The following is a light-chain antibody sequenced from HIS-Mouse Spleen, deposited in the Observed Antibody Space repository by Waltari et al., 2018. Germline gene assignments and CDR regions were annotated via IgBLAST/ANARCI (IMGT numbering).Light chain of an antibody. J-gene: IGLJ2*01. CDR3: YSTDSSGNHRV. Sequence: SYELTPPPSVSVSPGQTARITCSGDALPTKSAYWYQQKSGQAPVLVIYEDSKRPSGIPERFSGSSSGTMATLTISGAQVEDEADYYCYSTDSSGNHRVFGGGTKLTVI. CDR1: ALPTKS. V-gene: IGLV3-10*01. CDR2: EDS.